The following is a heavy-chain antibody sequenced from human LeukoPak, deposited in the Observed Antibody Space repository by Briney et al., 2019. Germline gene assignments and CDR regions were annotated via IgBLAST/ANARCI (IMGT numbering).Heavy chain of an antibody. J-gene: IGHJ4*02. CDR1: GGSLSSSSYY. CDR3: ARSIQLWFFDY. CDR2: IYYSGST. V-gene: IGHV4-39*01. D-gene: IGHD5-18*01. Sequence: PSETLSLTCTVSGGSLSSSSYYWGWIRQPPGKGLEWIGSIYYSGSTYYNPSLKSRVTISVGTSKNQFSLRLSSVTAADTAVYYCARSIQLWFFDYWGQGTLVTVSS.